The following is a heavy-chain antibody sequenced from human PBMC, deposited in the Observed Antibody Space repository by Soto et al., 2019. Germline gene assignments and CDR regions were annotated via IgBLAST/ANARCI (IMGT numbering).Heavy chain of an antibody. CDR2: ISAYDGKT. J-gene: IGHJ5*02. CDR1: GYTITAHL. V-gene: IGHV1-18*04. D-gene: IGHD3-3*01. CDR3: ARDPHEFWTSYWFDP. Sequence: APVKVSCKASGYTITAHLLHWVRQAPGQGLELMGWISAYDGKTTYAEKFQGRVTLTTDTSTSTAYMELRSLRSDDTAIYYCARDPHEFWTSYWFDPWGQGTPVTVSS.